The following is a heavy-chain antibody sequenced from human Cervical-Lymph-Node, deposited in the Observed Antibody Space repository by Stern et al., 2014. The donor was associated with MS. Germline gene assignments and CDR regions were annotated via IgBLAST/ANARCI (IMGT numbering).Heavy chain of an antibody. CDR1: GGTLTNYA. CDR3: ARSPDLYDSSGYYFD. V-gene: IGHV1-69*09. D-gene: IGHD3-22*01. Sequence: QVQLVESGAEVKKPGSSVKVSCKASGGTLTNYAVSWVRQAPGQGLEWIGKIIPFLGIANYAHKFQGRVTLTAAATTSYMEVSSLRSDDTAVYYCARSPDLYDSSGYYFDWGQGTLVTVSS. J-gene: IGHJ4*02. CDR2: IIPFLGIA.